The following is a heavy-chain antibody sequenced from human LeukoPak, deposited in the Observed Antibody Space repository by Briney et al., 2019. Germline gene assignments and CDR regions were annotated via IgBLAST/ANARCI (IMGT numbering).Heavy chain of an antibody. D-gene: IGHD3-22*01. V-gene: IGHV3-48*01. CDR3: AREDYYDSSAYPSRGFDY. CDR1: GFIFSSYS. J-gene: IGHJ4*02. Sequence: GGSLRLSCAASGFIFSSYSMNWVRQAPGKGLEWVSNISRDSGTIYEADSVKGRFTISRDNARNSLFLQMNSLRAEDTATYYCAREDYYDSSAYPSRGFDYWGQGTLVTVSS. CDR2: ISRDSGTI.